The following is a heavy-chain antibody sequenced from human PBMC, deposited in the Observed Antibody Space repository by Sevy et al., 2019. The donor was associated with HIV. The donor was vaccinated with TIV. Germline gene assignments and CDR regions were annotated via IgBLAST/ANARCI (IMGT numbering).Heavy chain of an antibody. CDR3: VSLFLSYRSGWSYFDY. CDR2: IFSSGST. D-gene: IGHD6-19*01. J-gene: IGHJ4*02. Sequence: GSLRLSCAISGFTVNDKYIIWVRQAPGKGLEWVSVIFSSGSTYYADSAKGRFTISRDNSKNTVDLQMNSVRAEDTAVYYCVSLFLSYRSGWSYFDYWGQGTLVTISS. V-gene: IGHV3-66*02. CDR1: GFTVNDKY.